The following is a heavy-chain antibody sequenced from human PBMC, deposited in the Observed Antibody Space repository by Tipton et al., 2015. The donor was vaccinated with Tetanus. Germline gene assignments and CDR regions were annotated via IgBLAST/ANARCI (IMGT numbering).Heavy chain of an antibody. D-gene: IGHD1-26*01. J-gene: IGHJ4*02. CDR1: GFIVSSHY. CDR3: ARGLPREPFYFDY. CDR2: MYSGGDT. V-gene: IGHV3-53*01. Sequence: SLRLSCVASGFIVSSHYMSWVRQAPGKGLEWVSVMYSGGDTYYVDSAKGRFSISRDNAKNTLYLQMNSLRVEDTAVYYCARGLPREPFYFDYWGQGTLVTVSS.